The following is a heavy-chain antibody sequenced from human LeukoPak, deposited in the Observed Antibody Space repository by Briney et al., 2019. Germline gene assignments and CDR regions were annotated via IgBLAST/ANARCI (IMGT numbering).Heavy chain of an antibody. CDR1: GCSFSISS. CDR3: AREYYYDDNAGNY. D-gene: IGHD3-22*01. J-gene: IGHJ4*02. CDR2: ITGSSNYT. Sequence: RGSLTLSCPSLGCSFSISSMSWFAHAQGKGRDWVKSITGSSNYTYYADSVKGRFSIHRENAEKSVYLQMNRLRDEDTAVYYCAREYYYDDNAGNYWGQGTLVTVSS. V-gene: IGHV3-21*01.